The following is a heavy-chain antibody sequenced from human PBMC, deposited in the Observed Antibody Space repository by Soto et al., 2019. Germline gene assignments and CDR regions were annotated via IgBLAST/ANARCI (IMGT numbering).Heavy chain of an antibody. V-gene: IGHV1-18*04. D-gene: IGHD6-13*01. CDR1: GYTFTSYG. CDR3: ARVRGSSSWYGADYYYYYGMDV. J-gene: IGHJ6*02. CDR2: ISAYNGNT. Sequence: RASVKVSCKASGYTFTSYGISWVRQAPGQGLEWMGWISAYNGNTNYAQKLQGRVTMTTDTSTSTAYMELRSLRSDDTAVYYCARVRGSSSWYGADYYYYYGMDVWGQGTTVTVSS.